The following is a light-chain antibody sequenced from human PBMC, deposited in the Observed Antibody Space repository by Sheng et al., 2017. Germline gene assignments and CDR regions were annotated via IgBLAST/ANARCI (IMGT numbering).Light chain of an antibody. J-gene: IGLJ3*02. V-gene: IGLV3-19*01. Sequence: SSELTQDPAVSVALGQRVRIKCQGDSLRSYYASWYQQKPGQAPVLVIYANKNRASGIPDRISGSTSGDTASLTITGAQAEDEAHYYCNSRDSSGNYWVFGGGTRLTVL. CDR3: NSRDSSGNYWV. CDR1: SLRSYY. CDR2: ANK.